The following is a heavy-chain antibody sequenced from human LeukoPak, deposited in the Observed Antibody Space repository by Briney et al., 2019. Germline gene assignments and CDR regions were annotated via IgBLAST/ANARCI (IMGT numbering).Heavy chain of an antibody. CDR3: ARGQQWREEF. J-gene: IGHJ4*02. CDR1: GFTFRDYS. V-gene: IGHV3-21*01. D-gene: IGHD6-19*01. Sequence: PGGSLRLSCADSGFTFRDYSMNWVRQAPGKGLEWVSSISSTTGYTHYADSVEGRFTISRDNAKNSLYLQMNSLRAEDTAVYYCARGQQWREEFWGQGTLVTVSS. CDR2: ISSTTGYT.